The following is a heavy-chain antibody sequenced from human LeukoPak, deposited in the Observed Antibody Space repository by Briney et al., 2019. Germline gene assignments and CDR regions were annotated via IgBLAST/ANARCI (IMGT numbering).Heavy chain of an antibody. CDR3: CLGVGTLFDY. CDR1: GGSISSYY. J-gene: IGHJ4*02. D-gene: IGHD3-3*01. V-gene: IGHV4-59*12. CDR2: IYYSGST. Sequence: SETLSLTCTVSGGSISSYYWSWIRQPPGKGLEWIGYIYYSGSTNYNPSLKSRVTISVDTSKNQFSLKLSSVTAADTAVYYCCLGVGTLFDYWGQGTLVTVSS.